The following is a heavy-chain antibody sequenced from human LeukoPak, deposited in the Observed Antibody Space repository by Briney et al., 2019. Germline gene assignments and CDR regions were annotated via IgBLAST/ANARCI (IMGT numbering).Heavy chain of an antibody. CDR3: ASPEDGGNSYSFDY. CDR1: EFTFSNYA. CDR2: ISGDGDSR. D-gene: IGHD4-23*01. J-gene: IGHJ4*02. V-gene: IGHV3-23*01. Sequence: PGGSLRLSCAASEFTFSNYAMTWVRQTPGKGLEWVSGISGDGDSRYYADSVDGQFTISRDNSKNTLYLQMNSLRPEDTAVYYCASPEDGGNSYSFDYWGQGTLVTVSS.